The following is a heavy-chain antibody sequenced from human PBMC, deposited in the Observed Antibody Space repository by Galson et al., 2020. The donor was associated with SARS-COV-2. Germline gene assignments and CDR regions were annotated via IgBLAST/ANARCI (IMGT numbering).Heavy chain of an antibody. CDR2: IHTSGST. V-gene: IGHV4-61*02. J-gene: IGHJ3*02. D-gene: IGHD7-27*01. CDR1: GGSLSSGSSY. CDR3: ARWTGDTAFDI. Sequence: SETLSLTCPVSGGSLSSGSSYWSWIRQPAGKGLEWNGRIHTSGSTDYTSSLKSRVTISVDTSKNQFSLKLTAVTAADTAVYYCARWTGDTAFDIWGQGTMVTVSS.